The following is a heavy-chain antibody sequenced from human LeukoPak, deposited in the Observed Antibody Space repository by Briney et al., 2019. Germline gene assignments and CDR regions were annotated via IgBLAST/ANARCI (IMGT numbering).Heavy chain of an antibody. CDR2: IKSKTDGGTT. D-gene: IGHD3-22*01. CDR3: TTGPYYYDSSGYYLFDY. Sequence: GSLRLSCAASGFTFSNAWMSWVRQAPGKGLEWVGRIKSKTDGGTTDYAAPVKGRFTISRDDSKNTLYLQMNSLKTEDTAVYYCTTGPYYYDSSGYYLFDYWGQGTLVTVSS. CDR1: GFTFSNAW. V-gene: IGHV3-15*01. J-gene: IGHJ4*02.